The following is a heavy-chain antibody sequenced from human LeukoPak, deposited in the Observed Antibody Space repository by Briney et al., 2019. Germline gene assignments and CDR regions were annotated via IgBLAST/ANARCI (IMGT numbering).Heavy chain of an antibody. Sequence: SETLSLTCTVSGGSISSSSYYWGWIRQPPGKGLEWIGSIYYSGSTYYNPSLKSRVTISVDTSKNQFSLKLSSVTAADTAVYYCARVPPYCGGDCLDYWGQGTLVTVSS. D-gene: IGHD2-21*01. CDR2: IYYSGST. J-gene: IGHJ4*02. CDR3: ARVPPYCGGDCLDY. V-gene: IGHV4-39*07. CDR1: GGSISSSSYY.